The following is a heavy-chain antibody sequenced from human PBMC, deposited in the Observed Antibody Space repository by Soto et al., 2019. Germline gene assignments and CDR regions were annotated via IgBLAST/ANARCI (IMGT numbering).Heavy chain of an antibody. CDR3: ARGLGYCSSTSCYSTFDY. CDR2: ISAYNGNT. J-gene: IGHJ4*02. D-gene: IGHD2-2*01. V-gene: IGHV1-18*01. Sequence: ASVKVSCKASGYTFTSYGISWVRRAPGQGLEWMGWISAYNGNTNYAQKLQGRVTMTTDTSTSTAYMELRSLRSDDTAVYYCARGLGYCSSTSCYSTFDYWGQGTLVTVSS. CDR1: GYTFTSYG.